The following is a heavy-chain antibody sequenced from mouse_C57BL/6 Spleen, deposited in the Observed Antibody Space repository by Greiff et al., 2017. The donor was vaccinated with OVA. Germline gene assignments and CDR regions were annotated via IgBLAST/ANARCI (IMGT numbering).Heavy chain of an antibody. D-gene: IGHD4-1*01. Sequence: VQLQQSGAELVRPGTSVKVSCKASGYAFTNYLIEWVKQRPGRGLEWIGRIDPNSGGTKYNEKFKSKATLTVDKPSSTAYMQLSSLTSEDSAVYYCARQNWDDDFDYWGQGTTLTVSS. CDR2: IDPNSGGT. J-gene: IGHJ2*01. V-gene: IGHV1-54*01. CDR1: GYAFTNYL. CDR3: ARQNWDDDFDY.